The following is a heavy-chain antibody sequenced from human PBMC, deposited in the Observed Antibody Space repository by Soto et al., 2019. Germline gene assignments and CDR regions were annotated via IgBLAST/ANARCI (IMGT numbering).Heavy chain of an antibody. CDR2: MYFGGSF. CDR1: GASVINRD. V-gene: IGHV4-59*02. CDR3: ARSYYDSTGFAVDP. J-gene: IGHJ5*02. D-gene: IGHD3-22*01. Sequence: SETLSLTCTVAGASVINRDGSRLLKPPGKGLEWLGFMYFGGSFNYNPSLTSRVTISVETSKNQFSVKLTSVTAADTAVYYCARSYYDSTGFAVDPWGQGTLVTVSS.